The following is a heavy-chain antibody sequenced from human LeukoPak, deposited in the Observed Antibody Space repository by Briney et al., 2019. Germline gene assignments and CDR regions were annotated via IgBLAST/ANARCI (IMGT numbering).Heavy chain of an antibody. CDR1: GYTFTGYY. J-gene: IGHJ6*03. Sequence: ASVKVSCKASGYTFTGYYMHWVRQAPGQGLEWMGWINPNSGGTNYAQKFQGRVTMTRDTSISTAYMELSSLTSDDTAIYYCARDPSHYYYKDVWGKGTTVTVSS. CDR2: INPNSGGT. CDR3: ARDPSHYYYKDV. V-gene: IGHV1-2*02.